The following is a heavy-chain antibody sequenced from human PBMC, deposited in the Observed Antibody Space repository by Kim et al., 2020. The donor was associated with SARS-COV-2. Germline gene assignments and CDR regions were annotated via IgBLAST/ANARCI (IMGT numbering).Heavy chain of an antibody. D-gene: IGHD3-22*01. Sequence: SETLSLTCTVSGGSISSSSYYWGWIRQPPGKGLEWIGSIYYSGSTYYNPSLKSRVTISVDTSKNQFSLKLSSVTAADTAVYYCARHVWPYYDSSGYYPQCFDYWGQGTLVTVSS. J-gene: IGHJ4*02. CDR2: IYYSGST. CDR3: ARHVWPYYDSSGYYPQCFDY. CDR1: GGSISSSSYY. V-gene: IGHV4-39*01.